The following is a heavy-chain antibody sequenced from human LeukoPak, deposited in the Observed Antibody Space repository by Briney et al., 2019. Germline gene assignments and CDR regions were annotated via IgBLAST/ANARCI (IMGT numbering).Heavy chain of an antibody. CDR2: IYPGDSDT. Sequence: HGESLKISCKGSGYSFTSYWIGWVRQMPGKGLEWMGIIYPGDSDTRYSPSFQGQVTISADKPISTAYLQWSSLKASDTAMYYCARHRITMVRGVKYYYGMDVWGQGTTVTVSS. CDR3: ARHRITMVRGVKYYYGMDV. J-gene: IGHJ6*02. D-gene: IGHD3-10*01. CDR1: GYSFTSYW. V-gene: IGHV5-51*01.